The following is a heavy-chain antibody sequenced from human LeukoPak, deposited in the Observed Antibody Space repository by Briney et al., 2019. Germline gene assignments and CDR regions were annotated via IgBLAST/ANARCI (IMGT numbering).Heavy chain of an antibody. Sequence: GASVKVSCKASGYTFTSYDINWVRQATGQGLEWMGWMNPNSGNTGYAQKFQGRVTMTRNTSISTAYMELSSLRSEDTAVYYCARGAGRLAIVGDDAFDIWGQGTIVTVSS. D-gene: IGHD3-16*01. CDR1: GYTFTSYD. CDR3: ARGAGRLAIVGDDAFDI. V-gene: IGHV1-8*01. CDR2: MNPNSGNT. J-gene: IGHJ3*02.